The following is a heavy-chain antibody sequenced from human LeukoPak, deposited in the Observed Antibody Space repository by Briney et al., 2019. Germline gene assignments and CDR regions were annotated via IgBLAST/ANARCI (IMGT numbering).Heavy chain of an antibody. Sequence: PSETLSLTCTVSGDSISSYYWSWVRQPAGKGLEWIGRIYTSGTTNYNPSLKSRVTISVDTSKNQFSLKLNSVTAADTAVYYCARDRGSYSGYATGDHFDYWGQGTLVTVSS. CDR2: IYTSGTT. D-gene: IGHD5-12*01. CDR3: ARDRGSYSGYATGDHFDY. J-gene: IGHJ4*02. V-gene: IGHV4-4*07. CDR1: GDSISSYY.